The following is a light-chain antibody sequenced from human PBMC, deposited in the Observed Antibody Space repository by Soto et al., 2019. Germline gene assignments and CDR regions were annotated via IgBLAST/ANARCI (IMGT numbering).Light chain of an antibody. J-gene: IGKJ1*01. CDR3: QQSSNWPPWT. V-gene: IGKV3-11*01. CDR1: QSVSSY. CDR2: DAS. Sequence: EIVLTQSPATLSLSPGERATLSCRASQSVSSYLAWYQQKPGQAPRLLIYDASNRATGIPARFSGSGSGTDFTLTISSLEPEHFAVYYCQQSSNWPPWTFGQG.